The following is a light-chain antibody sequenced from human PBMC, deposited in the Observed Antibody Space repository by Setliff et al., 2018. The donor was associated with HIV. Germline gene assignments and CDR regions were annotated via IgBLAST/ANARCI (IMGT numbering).Light chain of an antibody. J-gene: IGLJ1*01. CDR1: SSDVGGYSH. CDR3: SSYAVTNTLP. CDR2: EVS. V-gene: IGLV2-14*01. Sequence: QSALTQHASVSGSPGQSITISCTGTSSDVGGYSHVSWYQQHPGKAPKLIIYEVSNRPSGVSNRFSGSKSGNTASLTISGLQAEDEADYYCSSYAVTNTLPFGTGTKVTVL.